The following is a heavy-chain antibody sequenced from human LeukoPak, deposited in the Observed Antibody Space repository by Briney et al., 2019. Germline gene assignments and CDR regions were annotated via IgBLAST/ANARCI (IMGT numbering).Heavy chain of an antibody. Sequence: PSETLSLTCTVSGYSISSGYYWGWIRQPPGKGLEWIGSIYHSGSTYYNPSLKSRVTISVDTSKNQFSLKLGSVTAADTAVYYCARDLSREQPGYSSGWYPDYFDYWGQGTLVTVSS. CDR3: ARDLSREQPGYSSGWYPDYFDY. D-gene: IGHD6-19*01. CDR2: IYHSGST. CDR1: GYSISSGYY. V-gene: IGHV4-38-2*02. J-gene: IGHJ4*02.